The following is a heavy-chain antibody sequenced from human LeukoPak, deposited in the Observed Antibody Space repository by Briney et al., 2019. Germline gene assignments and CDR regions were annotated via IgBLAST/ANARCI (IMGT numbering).Heavy chain of an antibody. D-gene: IGHD7-27*01. Sequence: SVKVSCKASGGTFSSYAISWVRQAPGQGLEWMGGIIPIFGTANYAQKFQGRVTITTDESTGTAYMELSSLRSEDTAVYYCARAGASPSDAFDIWGQGTMVTVSS. CDR1: GGTFSSYA. CDR2: IIPIFGTA. J-gene: IGHJ3*02. V-gene: IGHV1-69*05. CDR3: ARAGASPSDAFDI.